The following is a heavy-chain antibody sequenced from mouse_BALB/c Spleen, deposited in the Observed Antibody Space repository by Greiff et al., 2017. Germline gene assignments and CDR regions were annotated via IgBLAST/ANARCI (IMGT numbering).Heavy chain of an antibody. CDR3: TRTSSGYAMDY. J-gene: IGHJ4*01. CDR2: IRLKSNNYAT. D-gene: IGHD3-1*01. CDR1: GFTFSNYW. Sequence: EVKLVESGGGLLQPGGSMKLSCVASGFTFSNYWMNWVRQSPEKGLEWVAEIRLKSNNYATHYAESVKGRFTISRDDSKSSVYLQMNNLRAEDTGIYYCTRTSSGYAMDYWGQGTSVTVSS. V-gene: IGHV6-6*02.